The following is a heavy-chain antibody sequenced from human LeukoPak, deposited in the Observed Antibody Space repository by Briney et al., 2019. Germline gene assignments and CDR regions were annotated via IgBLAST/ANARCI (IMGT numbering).Heavy chain of an antibody. Sequence: ASVKVSCKASGYTFTGYYIHWVRQAPGQGLEWMGWINPNSGGTNYAQKLQGRVTMTTDTSTSTAYMELRSLRSDDTAVYYCARGYGGNSAGYYYYYMDVWGKGTTVTVSS. J-gene: IGHJ6*03. CDR1: GYTFTGYY. D-gene: IGHD4-23*01. V-gene: IGHV1-2*02. CDR3: ARGYGGNSAGYYYYYMDV. CDR2: INPNSGGT.